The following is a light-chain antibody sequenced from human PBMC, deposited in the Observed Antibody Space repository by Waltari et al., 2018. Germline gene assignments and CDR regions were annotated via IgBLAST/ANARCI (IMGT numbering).Light chain of an antibody. J-gene: IGLJ3*02. V-gene: IGLV1-51*01. CDR1: SSNIGNNY. CDR2: DNG. Sequence: QSVLTQPPSVSAAPGQKVTISCSGSSSNIGNNYVSWYQQLPGTAPKLLIYDNGKRPSGIPDRFSGSKSGTSATLGITGLQTGDEADYYCETWDRRLSAGVFGGGTKLTVL. CDR3: ETWDRRLSAGV.